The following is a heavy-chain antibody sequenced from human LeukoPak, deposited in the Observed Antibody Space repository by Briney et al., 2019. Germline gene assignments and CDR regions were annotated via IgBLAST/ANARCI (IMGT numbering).Heavy chain of an antibody. CDR1: GYTFTSYD. V-gene: IGHV1-8*03. CDR2: LNPNSGNT. CDR3: ARMTVSGRDNWFDP. D-gene: IGHD6-19*01. Sequence: GASVTVSCKASGYTFTSYDINWVRQATGQGLEWMGWLNPNSGNTGYPQKFQGRVTISRNTSINTAYMELSSLRSEDTAVYYCARMTVSGRDNWFDPWGQGTLVTVSS. J-gene: IGHJ5*02.